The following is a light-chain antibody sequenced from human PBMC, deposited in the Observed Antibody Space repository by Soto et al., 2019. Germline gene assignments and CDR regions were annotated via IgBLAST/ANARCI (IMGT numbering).Light chain of an antibody. CDR2: EVT. CDR3: NSYTNSSAVV. V-gene: IGLV2-14*01. Sequence: QSALTQPASVSGSPGQSSTISFAGTRDDIGAYDYVSWYQQHPGNAPKLLVYEVTNRPSGVSDRFSGSKSGNTASLTISGLQAEDEADYYCNSYTNSSAVVFGGGTKVTVL. J-gene: IGLJ2*01. CDR1: RDDIGAYDY.